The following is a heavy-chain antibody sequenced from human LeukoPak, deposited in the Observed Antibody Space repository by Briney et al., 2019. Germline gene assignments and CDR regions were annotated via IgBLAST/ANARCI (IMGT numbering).Heavy chain of an antibody. V-gene: IGHV3-30*02. CDR1: GFTFTNDF. CDR3: AKTAPAIIDWARAGDSDDY. D-gene: IGHD1-26*01. Sequence: GGSLRLSCAASGFTFTNDFMTWVRQAPGNGLEWVAFIRYDGSNKYYADSVKGRFTISRDNSKNTLYLQMNSLRAEDTAVYYCAKTAPAIIDWARAGDSDDYWGQGTLVTVSS. J-gene: IGHJ4*02. CDR2: IRYDGSNK.